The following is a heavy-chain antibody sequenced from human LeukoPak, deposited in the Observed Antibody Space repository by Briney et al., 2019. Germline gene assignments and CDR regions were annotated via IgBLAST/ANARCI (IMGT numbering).Heavy chain of an antibody. CDR2: IDAGATST. Sequence: GGSLRLSCAASGFPVNKYEMHWVRQAPGKGLEWVSYIDAGATSTNYADSVWGRFTLSRDDAQNSVHLQMNSLRDEDTAVYYCVRGRLLRSTKYFDYWGQGALVTVSS. D-gene: IGHD2-21*02. J-gene: IGHJ4*02. CDR1: GFPVNKYE. V-gene: IGHV3-48*03. CDR3: VRGRLLRSTKYFDY.